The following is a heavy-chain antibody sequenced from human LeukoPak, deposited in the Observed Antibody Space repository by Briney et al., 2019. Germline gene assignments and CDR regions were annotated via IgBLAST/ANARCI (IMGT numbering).Heavy chain of an antibody. Sequence: GGSLRLSCAASGFMLSSYWMSWVRQAPGKGLEWVANIKQDGSEKYYVDSVKGRFTISRDNAKNSLYLQMNSLRAEDTAVYYCAREDYDSSGYDYWGQGTLVTVSS. D-gene: IGHD3-22*01. V-gene: IGHV3-7*01. CDR2: IKQDGSEK. CDR1: GFMLSSYW. CDR3: AREDYDSSGYDY. J-gene: IGHJ4*02.